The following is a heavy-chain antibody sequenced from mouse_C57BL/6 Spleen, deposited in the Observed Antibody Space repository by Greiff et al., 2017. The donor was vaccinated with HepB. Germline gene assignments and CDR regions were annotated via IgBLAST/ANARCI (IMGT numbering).Heavy chain of an antibody. J-gene: IGHJ3*01. V-gene: IGHV1-54*01. CDR3: ARHNGYYGVFAY. D-gene: IGHD2-3*01. Sequence: VQLVESGAELVRPGTSVKVSCKASGYAFTNYLIEWVKQRPGQGLEWIGVINPGSGGTNYNEKFKGKATLTADKSSSTAYMQLSSLTSEDSAVYFCARHNGYYGVFAYWGQGTLVTVSA. CDR2: INPGSGGT. CDR1: GYAFTNYL.